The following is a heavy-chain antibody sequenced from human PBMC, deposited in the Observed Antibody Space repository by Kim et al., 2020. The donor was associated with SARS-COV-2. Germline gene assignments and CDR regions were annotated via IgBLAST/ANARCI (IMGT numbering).Heavy chain of an antibody. V-gene: IGHV1-69*01. Sequence: AKKFQVRVRINADESTSTAYMELSSLRSEDTAVYYCASLGATTGGYYFDYWGQGTLVTVSS. D-gene: IGHD1-26*01. J-gene: IGHJ4*02. CDR3: ASLGATTGGYYFDY.